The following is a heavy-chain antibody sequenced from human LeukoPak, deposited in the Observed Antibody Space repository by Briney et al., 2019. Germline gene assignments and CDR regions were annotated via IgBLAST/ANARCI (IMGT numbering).Heavy chain of an antibody. D-gene: IGHD3-9*01. Sequence: GGSLRLSCAASGFTFSSYAMSWVRQAPGKGLEWVSAISGSGGSTYYADSVKGRFTISRDNSKNTLYLQMNSLRAEDTAVYYCAKDLRDDILTDGDYWGQGPLVPVSS. CDR2: ISGSGGST. CDR1: GFTFSSYA. V-gene: IGHV3-23*01. CDR3: AKDLRDDILTDGDY. J-gene: IGHJ4*02.